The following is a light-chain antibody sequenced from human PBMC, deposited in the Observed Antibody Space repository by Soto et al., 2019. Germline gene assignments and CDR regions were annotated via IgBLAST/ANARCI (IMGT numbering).Light chain of an antibody. CDR3: CSYAGSPRYV. Sequence: QSALTQPRSVSGSPGQSVTICCTGTSSDVGGYNYVSWYQQHPGKAPKVMIYDVSERPSGVPDRFSGSKSGNTASLTISGLQAEDEADYYCCSYAGSPRYVFGTGTKLTVL. V-gene: IGLV2-11*01. CDR2: DVS. CDR1: SSDVGGYNY. J-gene: IGLJ1*01.